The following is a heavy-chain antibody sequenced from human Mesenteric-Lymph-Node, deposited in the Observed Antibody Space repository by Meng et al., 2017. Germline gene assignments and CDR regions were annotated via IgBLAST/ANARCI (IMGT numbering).Heavy chain of an antibody. CDR2: INPNSGGT. J-gene: IGHJ6*02. V-gene: IGHV1-2*02. D-gene: IGHD5-12*01. CDR1: GYTFTGYY. Sequence: ASVKVSCKASGYTFTGYYMHWVRQAPGQGLEWMGWINPNSGGTNYAQKLQGRVTMTTDTSTSTDYMELRSLRSDDTAVYYCARFSGYDSYYGMDVWGQGTTVTVSS. CDR3: ARFSGYDSYYGMDV.